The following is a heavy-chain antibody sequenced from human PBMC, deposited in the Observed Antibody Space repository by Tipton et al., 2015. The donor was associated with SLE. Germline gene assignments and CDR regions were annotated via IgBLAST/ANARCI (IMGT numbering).Heavy chain of an antibody. D-gene: IGHD2-21*02. Sequence: TLSLTCSVSGGSISNYYWSWIRQPPGKGLEWIGSVYDSGTTHYNPSLKSRVTMSVDTSKTQFSLKLGSLTAADTAVYYCARVVTVGAAHYYDIDVWGQGTRVTVSS. CDR1: GGSISNYY. V-gene: IGHV4-59*12. J-gene: IGHJ6*02. CDR3: ARVVTVGAAHYYDIDV. CDR2: VYDSGTT.